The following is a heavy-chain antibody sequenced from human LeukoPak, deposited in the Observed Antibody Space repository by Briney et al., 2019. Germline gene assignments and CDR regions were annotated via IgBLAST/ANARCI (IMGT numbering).Heavy chain of an antibody. CDR2: IYYSGST. CDR3: ARDHSTRGCSGGSCYSNWAFDI. CDR1: GGSISSYY. Sequence: SETLSLTCTVSGGSISSYYWSWIRQPPGKGLEWIGYIYYSGSTNYNPSLKSRVTISVDTSKNQFSLKLSSVTAADTAVYYCARDHSTRGCSGGSCYSNWAFDIWGQGTMVTVSS. V-gene: IGHV4-59*01. J-gene: IGHJ3*02. D-gene: IGHD2-15*01.